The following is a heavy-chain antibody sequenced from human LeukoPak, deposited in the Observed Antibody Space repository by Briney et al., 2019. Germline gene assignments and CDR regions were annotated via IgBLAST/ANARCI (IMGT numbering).Heavy chain of an antibody. V-gene: IGHV1-69*13. Sequence: SVTVSCKASGYTFTDDYIHWVRQAPGQGLEWMGGIIPIFGTTNYAQKFQGRVTLTADESTSTAYMELSSLRSDDTAVYNCARVVTPRYCSTTSCYWKGWFDPWGQGTLVTVST. D-gene: IGHD2-2*01. J-gene: IGHJ5*02. CDR3: ARVVTPRYCSTTSCYWKGWFDP. CDR2: IIPIFGTT. CDR1: GYTFTDDY.